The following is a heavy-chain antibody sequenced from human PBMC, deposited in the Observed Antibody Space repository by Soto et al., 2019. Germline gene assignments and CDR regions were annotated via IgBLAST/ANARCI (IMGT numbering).Heavy chain of an antibody. CDR1: GGSISSSNW. D-gene: IGHD2-15*01. J-gene: IGHJ6*02. CDR2: IYHSGST. V-gene: IGHV4-4*02. Sequence: SETLSLTCAVSGGSISSSNWWSWVRQPPGKGLEWIGEIYHSGSTNYNPSLKSRVTISVDKSKNQFSLKLSSVTAADTAVYYRGAATGYYYGMDVWGQGTTVTVSS. CDR3: GAATGYYYGMDV.